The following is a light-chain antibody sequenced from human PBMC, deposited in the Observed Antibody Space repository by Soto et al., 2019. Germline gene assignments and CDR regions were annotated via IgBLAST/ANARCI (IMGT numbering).Light chain of an antibody. CDR2: AAT. CDR3: QQSYSAPPA. J-gene: IGKJ1*01. Sequence: DIQMTQSPPSLSASVGDRVSITCRASQSISSLLNWYQQTPGRAPKLLIYAATTLQRGVPSRFVGSGSGTDFTLTISSLQPEDFATYFCQQSYSAPPAVGQGTKVDSK. V-gene: IGKV1-39*01. CDR1: QSISSL.